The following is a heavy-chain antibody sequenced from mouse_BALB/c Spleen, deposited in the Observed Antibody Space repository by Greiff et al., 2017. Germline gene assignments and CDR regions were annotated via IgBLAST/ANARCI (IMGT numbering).Heavy chain of an antibody. CDR1: GFTFSSYA. CDR3: AREGYDYDPYFDY. Sequence: EVHLVESGGGLVKPGGSLKLSCAASGFTFSSYAMSWVRQTPEKRLEWVASISSGGSTYYPDSVKGRFTISRDNARNILYLQMSSLRSEDTAMYYCAREGYDYDPYFDYWGQGTTLTVSS. J-gene: IGHJ2*01. CDR2: ISSGGST. V-gene: IGHV5-6-5*01. D-gene: IGHD2-4*01.